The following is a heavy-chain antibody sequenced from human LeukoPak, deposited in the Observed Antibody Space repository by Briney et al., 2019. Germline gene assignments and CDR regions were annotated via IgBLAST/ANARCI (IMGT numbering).Heavy chain of an antibody. CDR3: ARFLLEDYGSGSYYMNY. CDR1: FGSISSDSHY. Sequence: SETLSLTCTVSFGSISSDSHYWGWIRQPPGNRLEWIASIYYGGTTQYNPSLKSRATISIDTSNNRFSLRLTSATAADTAVYYCARFLLEDYGSGSYYMNYWGQGTLVTVSS. CDR2: IYYGGTT. V-gene: IGHV4-39*07. J-gene: IGHJ4*02. D-gene: IGHD3-10*01.